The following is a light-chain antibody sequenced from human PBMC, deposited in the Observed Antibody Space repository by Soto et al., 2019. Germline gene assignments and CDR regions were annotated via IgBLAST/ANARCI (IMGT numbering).Light chain of an antibody. CDR3: ATWDASLSNYV. J-gene: IGLJ1*01. V-gene: IGLV1-47*01. Sequence: QSVLTQPPSASGTPGQRVTISCSGSSSNIGSNYVYWYQHLTGTAPKLLIYRNNQRPSGVPDRFSGSKSGTSASLAISGLRSEDEAAYYCATWDASLSNYVFGTGTEVTVL. CDR1: SSNIGSNY. CDR2: RNN.